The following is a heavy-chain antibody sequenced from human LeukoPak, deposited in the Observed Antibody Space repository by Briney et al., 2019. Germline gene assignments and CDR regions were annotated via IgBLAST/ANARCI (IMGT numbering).Heavy chain of an antibody. V-gene: IGHV3-74*01. Sequence: GSLRLSCSASGFTLSSYWMHWVRQAPGKGLVWVSRINTDGSSTNYADSVKGRFTVSRDNAKNTLYLQMNSLRDEDTAVYHCARVIGWDEPFDIWGQGTMVTVSS. CDR2: INTDGSST. D-gene: IGHD1-26*01. CDR3: ARVIGWDEPFDI. CDR1: GFTLSSYW. J-gene: IGHJ3*02.